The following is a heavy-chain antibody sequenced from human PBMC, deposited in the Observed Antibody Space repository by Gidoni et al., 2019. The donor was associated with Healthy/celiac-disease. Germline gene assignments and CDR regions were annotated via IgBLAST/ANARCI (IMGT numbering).Heavy chain of an antibody. Sequence: EVQLLESGGGLVQPGGSPRLPRAASGFTFSSYAMSWVRQAPGKGLEWVSAMSGSGVSTYYEDSVKGRFTMSRDNSKNTLYLQMNSLRAEDTAVYYCAKAPETTWFDYWGQGTLVTVSS. CDR1: GFTFSSYA. CDR2: MSGSGVST. V-gene: IGHV3-23*01. D-gene: IGHD1-1*01. J-gene: IGHJ4*02. CDR3: AKAPETTWFDY.